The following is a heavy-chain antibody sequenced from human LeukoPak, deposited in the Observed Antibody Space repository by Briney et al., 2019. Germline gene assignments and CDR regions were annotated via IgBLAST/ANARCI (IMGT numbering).Heavy chain of an antibody. V-gene: IGHV1-18*01. CDR3: ARTMQQWLVDAAGGDY. CDR2: ISAYNGNT. CDR1: GYTFTSYG. J-gene: IGHJ4*02. D-gene: IGHD6-19*01. Sequence: ASVKVSCKASGYTFTSYGISWVRQAPGQGLEWMGWISAYNGNTNYAQKLQGRVTMTTDTSTSTAYMELRRLRSDDTAVYYCARTMQQWLVDAAGGDYWGQGTLATVSS.